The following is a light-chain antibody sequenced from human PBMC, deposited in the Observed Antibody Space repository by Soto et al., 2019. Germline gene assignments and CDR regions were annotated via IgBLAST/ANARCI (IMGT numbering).Light chain of an antibody. CDR2: GNN. V-gene: IGLV1-40*01. CDR1: SSNIGAGYG. CDR3: QSYDSSLSGWV. J-gene: IGLJ3*02. Sequence: QSVLTQPPSVSGAPGQRVTISCTGSSSNIGAGYGVHWYQQLPGTAPKLLIYGNNNRPSGVPDRFSGSKSGTSASLAITGLQAEDEADYYCQSYDSSLSGWVFGGGTQLTLL.